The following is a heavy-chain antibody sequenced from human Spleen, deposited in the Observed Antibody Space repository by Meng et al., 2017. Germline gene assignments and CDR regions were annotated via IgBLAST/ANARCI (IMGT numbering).Heavy chain of an antibody. J-gene: IGHJ4*01. CDR3: ARGYRSKWWYFDY. V-gene: IGHV4-4*02. Sequence: QVQLREAGPGQVKPSGTLSLTGHVSGVSITNNNWWNWVRQPPGKGLEWIGEVYHDGSTDYNPSLKSRVTISVDRSNNQFSLRLTSVTAADTAIYYCARGYRSKWWYFDYWGHGTLVTVSS. CDR2: VYHDGST. D-gene: IGHD2-15*01. CDR1: GVSITNNNW.